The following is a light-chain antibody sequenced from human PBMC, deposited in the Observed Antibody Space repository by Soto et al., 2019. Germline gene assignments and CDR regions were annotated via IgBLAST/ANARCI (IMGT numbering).Light chain of an antibody. CDR2: EVS. Sequence: QSALTQPASVSGSPGQSITISCTGTSSDVGGYNYVSLYQQHPGKAPKLMIYEVSNRPSGVSNRFSGSKSGNTASLTISGLQAEDEAEYYCRSYTSSSTWVFGGGTQLTVL. CDR1: SSDVGGYNY. V-gene: IGLV2-14*01. J-gene: IGLJ3*02. CDR3: RSYTSSSTWV.